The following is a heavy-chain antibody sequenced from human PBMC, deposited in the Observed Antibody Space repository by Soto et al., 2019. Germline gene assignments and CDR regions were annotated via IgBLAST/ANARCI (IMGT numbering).Heavy chain of an antibody. Sequence: QVQLVQSGAEVKKPGSSVKVSCKASGGTFSSYAISWVRQAPGQGLEWMGGIIPIFGTANYAQKFQGRVTITADESTSTAYMELSSLRSEDTAVYYCARGRRITMIVVVITPDAFDIWGQGTKVTVSS. D-gene: IGHD3-22*01. J-gene: IGHJ3*02. CDR2: IIPIFGTA. CDR1: GGTFSSYA. CDR3: ARGRRITMIVVVITPDAFDI. V-gene: IGHV1-69*01.